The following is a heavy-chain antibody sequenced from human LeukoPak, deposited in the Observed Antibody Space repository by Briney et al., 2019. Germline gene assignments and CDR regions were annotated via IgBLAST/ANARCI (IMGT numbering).Heavy chain of an antibody. J-gene: IGHJ4*02. CDR3: AKDIAARPAGYFDY. CDR2: IGWYSGSI. V-gene: IGHV3-9*01. Sequence: GGSLRLSCAASGFTFDDYAMHWVRQAPGKGLEWVSGIGWYSGSIGYADSVKGRFTISRDNAKNSLYLQMNSLRAEDTALYYCAKDIAARPAGYFDYWGQGTLVTVSS. CDR1: GFTFDDYA. D-gene: IGHD6-6*01.